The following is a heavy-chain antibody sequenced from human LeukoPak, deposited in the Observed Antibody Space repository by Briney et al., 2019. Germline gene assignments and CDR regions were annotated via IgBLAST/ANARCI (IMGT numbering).Heavy chain of an antibody. J-gene: IGHJ3*02. Sequence: GRSLRLSCAASGFTFDDYAMHWVRQAPGKGLEWVSGISWNSGSIGYADSVKGRFTISRDNAKNSLYLQMNSLRAEDTAVYYCARDGGSGIRSDAFDIWGQGTMVTVSS. D-gene: IGHD3-10*01. CDR3: ARDGGSGIRSDAFDI. CDR2: ISWNSGSI. CDR1: GFTFDDYA. V-gene: IGHV3-9*01.